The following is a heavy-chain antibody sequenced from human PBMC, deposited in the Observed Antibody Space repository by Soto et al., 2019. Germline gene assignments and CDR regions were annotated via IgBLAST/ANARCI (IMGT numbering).Heavy chain of an antibody. CDR1: GFTFSSYA. CDR3: AKGGYDSSGYYHEYFQH. CDR2: ISGSGGST. J-gene: IGHJ1*01. V-gene: IGHV3-23*01. D-gene: IGHD3-22*01. Sequence: EVQLLESGGGLVQPGGSLRLSCAASGFTFSSYAMSWVRQAPGKGLEWVSAISGSGGSTYYADSVKGRFTISRDNSKNTLYLQMNSLRAEDTAVYYCAKGGYDSSGYYHEYFQHWGQGTLVTVSS.